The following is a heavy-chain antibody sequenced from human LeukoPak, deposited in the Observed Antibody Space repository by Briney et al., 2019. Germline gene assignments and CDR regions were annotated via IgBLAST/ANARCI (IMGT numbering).Heavy chain of an antibody. D-gene: IGHD3-22*01. CDR1: GFRFSDYY. V-gene: IGHV3-11*01. Sequence: GGSLRLSCVVSGFRFSDYYMSWIRQTPGKGLELISYISGSGDAICYTDSVKGRFTISRDNAKNSLYLQLDNLSAEDTAFYYCASLYDSTGFCFDYWGQGALVTVS. J-gene: IGHJ4*02. CDR3: ASLYDSTGFCFDY. CDR2: ISGSGDAI.